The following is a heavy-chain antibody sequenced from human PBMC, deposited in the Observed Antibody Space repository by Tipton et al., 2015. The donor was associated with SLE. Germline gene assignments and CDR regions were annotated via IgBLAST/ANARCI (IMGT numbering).Heavy chain of an antibody. CDR3: ARDRFRGDYGDCWCYFDY. Sequence: QLVQSGAEVKKPGASVKVSCKASGYTFTGYYMHWERQAPGQALESMGWLNPNSGGTNYAQKFQGRVTMTRDTSISTAYMELSRLRSDDTAVYYCARDRFRGDYGDCWCYFDYWGRGTLVTVSS. J-gene: IGHJ4*02. CDR1: GYTFTGYY. CDR2: LNPNSGGT. V-gene: IGHV1-2*02. D-gene: IGHD4-17*01.